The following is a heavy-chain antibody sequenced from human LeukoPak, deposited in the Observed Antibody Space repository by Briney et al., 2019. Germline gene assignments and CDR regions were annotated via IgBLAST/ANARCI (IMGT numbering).Heavy chain of an antibody. D-gene: IGHD3-3*01. CDR1: GFTFSSYS. Sequence: GGSLRLSCAASGFTFSSYSMNWVRQAPGKGLEWVSSISSSSSYIYYADSVKGRFTISRDNAKNSLYLQMNSLRAEDTAVYYCARAGLLRFLEWLPRYYGMDVWGQGTTVTVSS. J-gene: IGHJ6*02. CDR3: ARAGLLRFLEWLPRYYGMDV. CDR2: ISSSSSYI. V-gene: IGHV3-21*01.